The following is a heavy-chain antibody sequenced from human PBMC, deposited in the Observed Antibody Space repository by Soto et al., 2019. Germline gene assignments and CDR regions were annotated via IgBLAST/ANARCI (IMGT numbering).Heavy chain of an antibody. CDR2: IYHSGST. J-gene: IGHJ4*02. CDR1: GGSISSYY. V-gene: IGHV4-59*01. Sequence: QVQLQESGPGLVKPSETLSLTCTVSGGSISSYYWSWIRQPPGKGLEWIGYIYHSGSTNYNPSLQSLVTISVDTSRNQFSLKLSSVTAADTAVYYCARTAEVPAAIDNWGQGTLVTVSS. D-gene: IGHD2-2*01. CDR3: ARTAEVPAAIDN.